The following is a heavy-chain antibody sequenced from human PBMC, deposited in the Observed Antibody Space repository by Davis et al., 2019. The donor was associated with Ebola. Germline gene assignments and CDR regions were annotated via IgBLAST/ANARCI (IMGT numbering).Heavy chain of an antibody. CDR2: IYYSGST. J-gene: IGHJ4*02. D-gene: IGHD6-19*01. Sequence: MPSETLSLTCTVSGGSISSYYWSWIRQPPGKGLEWIGSIYYSGSTYYNPSLKSRVTISVDTSKNQFSLKLSSVTAADTAVYYCARVGPYSSGWYLDYWGQGTLVTVSS. V-gene: IGHV4-59*01. CDR3: ARVGPYSSGWYLDY. CDR1: GGSISSYY.